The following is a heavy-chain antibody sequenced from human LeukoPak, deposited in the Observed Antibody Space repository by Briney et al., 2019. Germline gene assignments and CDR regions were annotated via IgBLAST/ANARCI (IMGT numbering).Heavy chain of an antibody. J-gene: IGHJ6*02. D-gene: IGHD3-9*01. V-gene: IGHV4-59*06. CDR2: IYYSGST. Sequence: SETLSLTCTVSGGSISSHYWSWIRQPPGKGLEWIGYIYYSGSTYYNPSLKSRVTISVDTSKNQFSLKLSSVTAADTAVYYCARDSRGGYFDWFNYGMDVWGQGTTVTVSS. CDR1: GGSISSHY. CDR3: ARDSRGGYFDWFNYGMDV.